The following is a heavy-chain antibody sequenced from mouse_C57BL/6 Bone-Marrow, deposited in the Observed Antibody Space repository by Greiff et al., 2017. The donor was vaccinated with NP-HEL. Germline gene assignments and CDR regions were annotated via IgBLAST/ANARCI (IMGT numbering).Heavy chain of an antibody. V-gene: IGHV1-15*01. J-gene: IGHJ1*03. CDR1: GYTFTDYE. CDR3: TRENGNYGYFDV. CDR2: IDPETGGT. D-gene: IGHD2-1*01. Sequence: VQLQQSGAELVRPGASVTLSCKASGYTFTDYEMHWVKQTPVHGLEWIGAIDPETGGTAYNQKFKGKAILTADKSSSTAYMELRSLTSEDSAVYYCTRENGNYGYFDVWGTGTTVTVSS.